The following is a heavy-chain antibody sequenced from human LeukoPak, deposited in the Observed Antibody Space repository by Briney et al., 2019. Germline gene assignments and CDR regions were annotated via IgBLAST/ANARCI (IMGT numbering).Heavy chain of an antibody. Sequence: GSLRLSCAASGFTFSSYAITWVRQAPGKGLEWVSAISGSGGSTYYADSVKGRFTISRDNSKNTLYLQMNSLRAEDTAVYYCAKAGGLVVVTWVNYWGQGTLVTVSS. CDR2: ISGSGGST. J-gene: IGHJ4*02. CDR1: GFTFSSYA. V-gene: IGHV3-23*01. D-gene: IGHD2-21*02. CDR3: AKAGGLVVVTWVNY.